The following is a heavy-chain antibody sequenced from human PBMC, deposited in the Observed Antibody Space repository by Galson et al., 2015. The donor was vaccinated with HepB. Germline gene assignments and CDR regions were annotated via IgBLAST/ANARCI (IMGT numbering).Heavy chain of an antibody. V-gene: IGHV1-69-2*01. CDR3: ATLVATIRGGFDY. CDR1: GYTLTDYY. Sequence: VKVSCKVSGYTLTDYYMHWVQQAPGKGLEWMGLVDPEDGETIYAEKFQGRVTITADTSTDTAYMELSSLRSEDTAVYHCATLVATIRGGFDYWGQGTLVTVSS. CDR2: VDPEDGET. D-gene: IGHD5-12*01. J-gene: IGHJ4*02.